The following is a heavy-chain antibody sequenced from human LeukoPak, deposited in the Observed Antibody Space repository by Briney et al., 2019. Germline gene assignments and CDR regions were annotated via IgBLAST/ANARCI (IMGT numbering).Heavy chain of an antibody. V-gene: IGHV3-49*04. Sequence: PGRSLRLSCTASGFTFGDYAVSWVRQAPGKGLEWVGLIRSKAYGGTTEYAASVKGRFTISRDDSKSIAYLQMNSLKTEDTAVYYCTRVRGRYGFDYWGQGTLVTVSS. CDR2: IRSKAYGGTT. CDR3: TRVRGRYGFDY. D-gene: IGHD5-18*01. J-gene: IGHJ4*02. CDR1: GFTFGDYA.